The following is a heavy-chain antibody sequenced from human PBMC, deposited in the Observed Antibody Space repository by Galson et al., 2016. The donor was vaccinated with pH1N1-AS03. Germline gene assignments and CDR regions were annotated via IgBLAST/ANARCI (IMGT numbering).Heavy chain of an antibody. CDR3: ASAENGRDGYYDY. CDR2: IYPSGST. D-gene: IGHD5-24*01. V-gene: IGHV4-61*02. J-gene: IGHJ4*02. Sequence: TLSLTCTVSGGSISSDTFYWSWIRQPAGKGLGWTGRIYPSGSTNYHPSLKSRVTISVDTSKNQFSLKLSSVTAADTAVYYCASAENGRDGYYDYWGQGTLVTVSS. CDR1: GGSISSDTFY.